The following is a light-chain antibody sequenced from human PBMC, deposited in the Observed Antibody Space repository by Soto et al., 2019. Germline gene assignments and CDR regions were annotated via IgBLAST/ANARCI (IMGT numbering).Light chain of an antibody. CDR1: SSDVGGYNY. V-gene: IGLV2-8*01. CDR3: SSFERSGTRV. J-gene: IGLJ2*01. CDR2: EVN. Sequence: QSALTQPPSASGSPGQSVAISCTGTSSDVGGYNYVSWYQQHPGKAPKLMIYEVNKRPSGVPDRFSGSKSGNTASLTVSGLQAEDEADYYCSSFERSGTRVIGGGTKLTVL.